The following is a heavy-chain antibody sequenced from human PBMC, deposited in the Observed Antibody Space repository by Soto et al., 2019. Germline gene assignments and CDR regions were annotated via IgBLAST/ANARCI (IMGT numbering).Heavy chain of an antibody. CDR2: ISLYNGNT. V-gene: IGHV1-18*04. CDR3: EISHQEFFGFDF. Sequence: QIQLVQSGPEVKKPGASMKVSCKAYDFSFTSHGISWVRQAPGQGLEWMGWISLYNGNTNYAQQFQGRVTMTTDTSTSPAHMELRGLRSDDTAIYFCEISHQEFFGFDFWGEETRDT. J-gene: IGHJ4*02. CDR1: DFSFTSHG. D-gene: IGHD3-10*01.